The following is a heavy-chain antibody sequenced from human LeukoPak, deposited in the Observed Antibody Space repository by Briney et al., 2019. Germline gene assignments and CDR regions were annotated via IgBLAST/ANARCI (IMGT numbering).Heavy chain of an antibody. CDR3: AKALSRDYGDYRFDWFDP. D-gene: IGHD4-17*01. Sequence: GGSLRLSCAASGFTFSSYGMHWVRQAPGKGLEWVAVISYDGSNKYYADSVKGRFTISRDNSKNTLYLQMNSLRAEDTAVYYCAKALSRDYGDYRFDWFDPWGQGTLVTVSS. CDR2: ISYDGSNK. CDR1: GFTFSSYG. V-gene: IGHV3-30*18. J-gene: IGHJ5*02.